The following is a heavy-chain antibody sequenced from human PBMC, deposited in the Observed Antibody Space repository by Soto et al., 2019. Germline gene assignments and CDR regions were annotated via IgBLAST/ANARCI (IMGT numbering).Heavy chain of an antibody. D-gene: IGHD2-8*02. V-gene: IGHV4-59*12. Sequence: PSETLSLTCTVSSTSISSYYWSWIRQPPGKGLEWIGYISYSGSTNYNPSLKSRVTISVDTSKNQFSLKLTSVTAADTAVYYCARDKITGLFDYWGQGTLVTVSS. CDR3: ARDKITGLFDY. CDR2: ISYSGST. J-gene: IGHJ4*02. CDR1: STSISSYY.